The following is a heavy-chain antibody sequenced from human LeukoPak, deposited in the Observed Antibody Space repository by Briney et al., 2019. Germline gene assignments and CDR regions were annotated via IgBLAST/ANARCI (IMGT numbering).Heavy chain of an antibody. CDR2: FDPEDGET. J-gene: IGHJ6*03. Sequence: GASVKVSCKVSGYTLTELSMHWVRQAPGKGLEWMGGFDPEDGETIYAQKFQGRVTMTEDASTDTAYMELSSLRSEDTAVYYCARANDYYYYMDVWGKGTTVTVSS. V-gene: IGHV1-24*01. CDR1: GYTLTELS. CDR3: ARANDYYYYMDV. D-gene: IGHD1-1*01.